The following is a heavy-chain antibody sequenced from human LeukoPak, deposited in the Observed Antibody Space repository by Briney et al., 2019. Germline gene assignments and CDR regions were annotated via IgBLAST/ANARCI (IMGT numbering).Heavy chain of an antibody. CDR2: IYTSGST. Sequence: SETLSLTCTVSGGSISSYYWSWIRQPAGKGLEWIGRIYTSGSTNYNPSLKSRVTMSVDTSKNQFSLKLSSVTAADTAVYYCARELGGYSGYDDAFDIWGQGTMVTVSS. CDR1: GGSISSYY. J-gene: IGHJ3*02. CDR3: ARELGGYSGYDDAFDI. V-gene: IGHV4-4*07. D-gene: IGHD5-12*01.